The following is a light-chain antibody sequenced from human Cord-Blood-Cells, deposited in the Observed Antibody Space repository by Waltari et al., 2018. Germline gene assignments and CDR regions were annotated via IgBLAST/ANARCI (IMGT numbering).Light chain of an antibody. Sequence: QSVLTQPPSVSGAPGQRVTISCTGSTSNIGAGYDLHRHQQLPGTAPKLLIYGNSNRPSGVPDRFSGSKSGTSASLAITGLQAEDEADYYCQSYDSSLSGYWVFGGGTKLTVL. V-gene: IGLV1-40*01. J-gene: IGLJ3*02. CDR1: TSNIGAGYD. CDR2: GNS. CDR3: QSYDSSLSGYWV.